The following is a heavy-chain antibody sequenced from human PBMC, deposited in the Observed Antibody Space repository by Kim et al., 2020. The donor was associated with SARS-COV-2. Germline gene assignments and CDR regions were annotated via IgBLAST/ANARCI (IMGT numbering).Heavy chain of an antibody. D-gene: IGHD6-13*01. CDR2: ISGSGDIT. CDR1: GFTFSNYG. V-gene: IGHV3-23*01. CDR3: ANPRQPDY. J-gene: IGHJ4*02. Sequence: GGSLRLSCAASGFTFSNYGMTWVRQAPGKGLEWVSGISGSGDITTYADSVKGRFTISRDNSKNALYLQMRSLRAEDTAMYYCANPRQPDYWGQGTLATVS.